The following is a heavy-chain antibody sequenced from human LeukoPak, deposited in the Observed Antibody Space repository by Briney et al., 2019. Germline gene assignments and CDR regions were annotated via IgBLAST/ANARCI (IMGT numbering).Heavy chain of an antibody. V-gene: IGHV1-2*02. Sequence: GASVKVSCKASGYTFTGYYMHWVRQAPGQGLEWMGWINPNSGGTNYAQKFQGRVTMTRDTSISTAYMELSRLRSDDTAVYYCARLPSRWELQTESFDYWGQGTLVTVSS. D-gene: IGHD1-26*01. CDR2: INPNSGGT. CDR1: GYTFTGYY. J-gene: IGHJ4*02. CDR3: ARLPSRWELQTESFDY.